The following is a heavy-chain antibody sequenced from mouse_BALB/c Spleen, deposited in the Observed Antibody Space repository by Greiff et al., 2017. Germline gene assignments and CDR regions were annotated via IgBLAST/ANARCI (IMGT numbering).Heavy chain of an antibody. CDR2: IDPENGDT. Sequence: VQLQQSGAELVRSGASVKLSCTASGFNIKDYYMHWVKQRPEQGLEWIGWIDPENGDTEYAPKFQGKATMTADTSSNTAYLQLSSLTSEDTAVYYCSPTTVVATPYFEVWGAGTTVTVSS. CDR3: SPTTVVATPYFEV. J-gene: IGHJ1*01. V-gene: IGHV14-4*02. CDR1: GFNIKDYY. D-gene: IGHD1-1*01.